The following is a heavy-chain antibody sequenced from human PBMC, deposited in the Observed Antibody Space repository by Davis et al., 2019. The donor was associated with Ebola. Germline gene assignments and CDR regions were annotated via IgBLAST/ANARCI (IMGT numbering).Heavy chain of an antibody. J-gene: IGHJ5*02. V-gene: IGHV6-1*01. CDR2: TYYRSKWYN. D-gene: IGHD2-15*01. Sequence: PSRGLEWLGRTYYRSKWYNDYAVSVKSRITINPDTSKNQFSLQLNSVTPEDTAVYYCARHTKLLRNWFDPWGQGTLVTVSS. CDR3: ARHTKLLRNWFDP.